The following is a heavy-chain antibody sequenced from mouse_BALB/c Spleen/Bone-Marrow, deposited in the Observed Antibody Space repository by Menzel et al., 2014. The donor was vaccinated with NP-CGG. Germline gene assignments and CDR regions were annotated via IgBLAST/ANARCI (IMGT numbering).Heavy chain of an antibody. J-gene: IGHJ3*01. CDR1: GFNIKDTY. CDR3: ATYYRYDRRFAY. CDR2: IDPANGNT. V-gene: IGHV14-3*02. Sequence: EVQGVESGAELVKPGASVKLSCTASGFNIKDTYMHWVKQRPELGLEWIGRIDPANGNTKYDPKFQGKATITADTSSNTAYLQLSSLTSEDTAVYYCATYYRYDRRFAYWGQGTLVTVSA. D-gene: IGHD2-14*01.